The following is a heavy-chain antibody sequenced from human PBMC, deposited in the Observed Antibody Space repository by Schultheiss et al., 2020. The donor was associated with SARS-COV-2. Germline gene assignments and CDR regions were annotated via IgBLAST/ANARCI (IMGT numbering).Heavy chain of an antibody. CDR3: ARAAYGDSRHMDV. D-gene: IGHD4-17*01. V-gene: IGHV4-4*02. Sequence: SETLSLTCAVSGGSISSTNWWSWVRQPPGKGLEWIGEINLSGSTNYKPSLKSRVTISGDMSNNQISLKLRSVTAADTAVYYCARAAYGDSRHMDVWGRGTTVTVSS. CDR2: INLSGST. CDR1: GGSISSTNW. J-gene: IGHJ6*03.